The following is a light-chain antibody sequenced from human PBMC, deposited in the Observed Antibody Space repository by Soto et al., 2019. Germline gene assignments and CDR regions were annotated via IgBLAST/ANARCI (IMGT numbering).Light chain of an antibody. CDR3: QHYGSSQT. J-gene: IGKJ1*01. CDR1: QSVSSNQ. CDR2: NTA. V-gene: IGKV3-20*01. Sequence: VLTQSPGTLSLSAGERGSLSCRASQSVSSNQLAWYQQKPGQPPRLLLYNTASRATGIPDRFSGSGSGTDFTLTISRLEPEDFAVYYCQHYGSSQTFGQGTKVEIK.